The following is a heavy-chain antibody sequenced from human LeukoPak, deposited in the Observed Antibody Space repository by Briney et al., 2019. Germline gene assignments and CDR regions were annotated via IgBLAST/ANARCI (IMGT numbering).Heavy chain of an antibody. CDR3: ARPGVAAADYAFDI. CDR2: IYYSGST. V-gene: IGHV4-59*08. J-gene: IGHJ3*02. CDR1: GGSISSYY. Sequence: SETLSLTCTVSGGSISSYYWSWIRQPPGNGLEWIGYIYYSGSTNYNPSLKSRVTISVDTSKDQFSLKLSSVTAADTAVYYCARPGVAAADYAFDIWGQGTMVTVSS. D-gene: IGHD6-13*01.